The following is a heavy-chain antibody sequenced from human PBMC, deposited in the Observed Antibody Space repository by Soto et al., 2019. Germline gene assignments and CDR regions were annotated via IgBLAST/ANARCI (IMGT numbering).Heavy chain of an antibody. D-gene: IGHD3-3*01. V-gene: IGHV2-26*01. J-gene: IGHJ6*02. CDR3: ARAVYDFWSDNFYGMDV. CDR1: GFSLTTATMG. Sequence: QVTLKESAPVVVKPTETLTLTCSVSGFSLTTATMGVSWIRQSPGKALEGLAQIFWTDEKSYSPSLQSRLTISKDTSKSQVVLTMTNMGPVETGTYFCARAVYDFWSDNFYGMDVWGQGTTVIVSS. CDR2: IFWTDEK.